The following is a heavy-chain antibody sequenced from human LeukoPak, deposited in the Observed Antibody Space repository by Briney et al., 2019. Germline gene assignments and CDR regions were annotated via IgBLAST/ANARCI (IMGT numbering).Heavy chain of an antibody. CDR1: GGSISTYY. CDR2: INHSGST. D-gene: IGHD7-27*01. Sequence: SETLSLTCTVSGGSISTYYWNWIRQPPGKGLEWIGEINHSGSTNYNPSLKSRVTISVDTSKNQFSLKLSSVTAADTAVYYCARREVTGGPFDYWGQGTLVTVSS. V-gene: IGHV4-34*01. CDR3: ARREVTGGPFDY. J-gene: IGHJ4*02.